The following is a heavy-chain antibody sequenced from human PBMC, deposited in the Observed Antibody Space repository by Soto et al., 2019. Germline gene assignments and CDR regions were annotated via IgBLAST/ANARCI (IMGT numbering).Heavy chain of an antibody. V-gene: IGHV4-34*01. CDR1: GGSFSGYY. Sequence: SETLSLTCAVYGGSFSGYYWSWIRQPPGKGLEWIGEINHSGSTNYNPSLKSRVTISVDTSKNQFSLKLSSVTAADTAVYYCARGRLYYYDSSGYYYVGYYHYGMAVWGQGTTVTVSS. CDR2: INHSGST. J-gene: IGHJ6*02. D-gene: IGHD3-22*01. CDR3: ARGRLYYYDSSGYYYVGYYHYGMAV.